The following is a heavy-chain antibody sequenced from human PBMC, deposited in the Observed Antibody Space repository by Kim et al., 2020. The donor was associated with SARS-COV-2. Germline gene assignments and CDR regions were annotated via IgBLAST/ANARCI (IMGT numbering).Heavy chain of an antibody. V-gene: IGHV4-34*01. CDR1: GGSFSGYY. D-gene: IGHD3-22*01. Sequence: SETLSLTCAVYGGSFSGYYWSWIRQPPGKGLEWIGEINHSGSTNYNPSLKSRVTISVDTSKNQFSLKLSSVTAADTAVYYCARVPDYYDSSGYYYRGKGGGYYYYYGMDVWGQGTTVTVSS. J-gene: IGHJ6*02. CDR3: ARVPDYYDSSGYYYRGKGGGYYYYYGMDV. CDR2: INHSGST.